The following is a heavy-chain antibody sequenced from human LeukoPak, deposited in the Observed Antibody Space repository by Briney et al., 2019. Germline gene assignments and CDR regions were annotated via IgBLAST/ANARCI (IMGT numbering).Heavy chain of an antibody. Sequence: GGSLRLSCAASGFTFSSSAMSWVRQAPGKGLEWVSAISGSGGSTYYADSVKGRFTISRDNSKNTLYLQMNSLRAEDTAVYYCAKDLKVAATTIPNNYFDYWGQGTLVTVS. V-gene: IGHV3-23*01. CDR3: AKDLKVAATTIPNNYFDY. CDR1: GFTFSSSA. J-gene: IGHJ4*02. CDR2: ISGSGGST. D-gene: IGHD2-15*01.